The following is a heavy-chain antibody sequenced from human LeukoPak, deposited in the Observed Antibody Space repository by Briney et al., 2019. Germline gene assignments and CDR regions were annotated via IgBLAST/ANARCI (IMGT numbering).Heavy chain of an antibody. J-gene: IGHJ4*02. CDR1: GYIFTHYW. CDR2: ISPADSDT. V-gene: IGHV5-51*01. CDR3: ARQSRDGSKTRGYYFDY. Sequence: GESLKISCQVSGYIFTHYWIGWVRQVAGKGLESMGLISPADSDTTYSPSFQGQVTISADKSISTVYLQWSSLRASDTAMYYCARQSRDGSKTRGYYFDYWGQGTLVTVSS. D-gene: IGHD3-10*01.